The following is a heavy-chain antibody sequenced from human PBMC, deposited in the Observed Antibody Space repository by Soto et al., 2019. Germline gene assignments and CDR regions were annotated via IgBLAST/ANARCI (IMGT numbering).Heavy chain of an antibody. CDR1: GGSISSSNW. CDR3: ARAPAVAGMVYYYGMDV. CDR2: IYHSGST. Sequence: ATLALTCAVSGGSISSSNWWSCVRQPPGKGLEWIGEIYHSGSTNYNPSLKSRVTISVDKSKNQFSLKLSSVTAADTAVYYCARAPAVAGMVYYYGMDVWGQGTTVTVSS. J-gene: IGHJ6*01. D-gene: IGHD6-19*01. V-gene: IGHV4-4*02.